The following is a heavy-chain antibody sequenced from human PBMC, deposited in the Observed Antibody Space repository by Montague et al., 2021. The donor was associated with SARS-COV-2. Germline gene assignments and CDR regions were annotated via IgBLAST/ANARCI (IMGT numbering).Heavy chain of an antibody. J-gene: IGHJ3*02. CDR2: IYNSGST. D-gene: IGHD5/OR15-5a*01. CDR1: GDSISDTSYY. CDR3: ARQKMSTRTNNAFDI. V-gene: IGHV4-39*01. Sequence: SETLSLTCTVSGDSISDTSYYWGWIRQPPGKGLEWIGSIYNSGSTYNNPSLKSRLTISVDTSKNQFSLKLTSVTAADTAVYYCARQKMSTRTNNAFDIWGQGTMGTVAS.